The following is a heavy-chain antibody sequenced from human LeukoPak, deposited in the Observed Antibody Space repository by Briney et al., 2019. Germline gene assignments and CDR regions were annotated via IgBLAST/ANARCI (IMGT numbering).Heavy chain of an antibody. Sequence: SETLSLTCTVSGDSIRSHFYNWVRQPPGKGLEWIGVTHESESTNYNPSLKGRVTISVDTSKNQFSLRLTSVTDADTAVYYCVIGRGWLPDYWGQGTLVTVSS. CDR3: VIGRGWLPDY. CDR2: THESEST. D-gene: IGHD5-24*01. J-gene: IGHJ4*02. CDR1: GDSIRSHF. V-gene: IGHV4-59*11.